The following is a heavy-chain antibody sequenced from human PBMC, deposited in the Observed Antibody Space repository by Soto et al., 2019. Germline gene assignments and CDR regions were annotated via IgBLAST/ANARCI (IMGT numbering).Heavy chain of an antibody. CDR2: IKQDGSEK. J-gene: IGHJ3*02. V-gene: IGHV3-7*01. CDR3: ARDGYDSSGDAFDI. Sequence: LRLPCSASGFTIIRYCMSCVRQAPGKGLEWVANIKQDGSEKYYVDCVKGRFTISRDNAKNSLYLQMNSLRAEDTAVYYCARDGYDSSGDAFDIWGQGTMDTV. CDR1: GFTIIRYC. D-gene: IGHD3-22*01.